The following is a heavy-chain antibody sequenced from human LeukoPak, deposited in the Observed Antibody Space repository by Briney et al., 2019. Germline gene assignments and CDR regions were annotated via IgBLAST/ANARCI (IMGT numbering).Heavy chain of an antibody. D-gene: IGHD3-16*01. Sequence: GGSLRLSCAASGFSFSTYGMHWVRQAPGKGLEWVAFTPYGGNSKYYTDSVKGRFTVSKDNLQNTLYLQMNNLGIEDTAVYFCARAEGVDLYFDYWGQGTPVTVSS. CDR3: ARAEGVDLYFDY. J-gene: IGHJ4*02. V-gene: IGHV3-30*02. CDR1: GFSFSTYG. CDR2: TPYGGNSK.